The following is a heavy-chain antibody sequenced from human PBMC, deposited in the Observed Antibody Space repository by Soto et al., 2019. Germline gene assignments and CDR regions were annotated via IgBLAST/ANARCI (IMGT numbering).Heavy chain of an antibody. Sequence: ASVKVSCKASGYTFTSYAMHWVRQAPGQRLEWMGWINAGNGNTKYSQKFQGRVTITRDTSASTAYMELSSLRSEDTAVYYCARDWQYCSSTSCPPSPYFQHWGQGTLVTVSS. CDR3: ARDWQYCSSTSCPPSPYFQH. J-gene: IGHJ1*01. CDR2: INAGNGNT. D-gene: IGHD2-2*01. CDR1: GYTFTSYA. V-gene: IGHV1-3*01.